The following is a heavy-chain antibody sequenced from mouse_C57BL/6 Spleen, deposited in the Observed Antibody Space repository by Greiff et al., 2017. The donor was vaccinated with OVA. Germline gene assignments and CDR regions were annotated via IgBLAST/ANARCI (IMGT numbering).Heavy chain of an antibody. D-gene: IGHD2-3*01. Sequence: DVKLQESGGGLVQPGGSLKLSCAASGIDFSRYWMSWVRRAPGKGLEWIGEINPDSSTINYAPSLKDKFIISRDNAKNTLYLQMSKVRSEDTALYYCARPWDGYFYAMDYWGQGTSVTVSS. CDR2: INPDSSTI. CDR1: GIDFSRYW. J-gene: IGHJ4*01. CDR3: ARPWDGYFYAMDY. V-gene: IGHV4-1*01.